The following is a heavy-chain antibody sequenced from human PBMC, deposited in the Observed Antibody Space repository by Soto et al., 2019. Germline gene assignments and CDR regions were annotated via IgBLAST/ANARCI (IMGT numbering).Heavy chain of an antibody. Sequence: SETLSLTCTVSGGSISSYYWSWIRQPPGTGLEWIGEINHSGSTDYNPSLKSRVTISVDTSKNQFSLKLTSVTAANTAVYYCARDKITGLFDYWGQGTLVTVSS. CDR2: INHSGST. CDR3: ARDKITGLFDY. V-gene: IGHV4-34*01. J-gene: IGHJ4*02. CDR1: GGSISSYY. D-gene: IGHD2-8*02.